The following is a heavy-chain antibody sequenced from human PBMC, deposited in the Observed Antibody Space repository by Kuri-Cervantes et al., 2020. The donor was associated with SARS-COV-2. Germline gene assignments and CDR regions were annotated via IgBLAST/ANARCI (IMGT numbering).Heavy chain of an antibody. V-gene: IGHV3-11*06. CDR1: GFTFSDYY. Sequence: GGSLRLSCAASGFTFSDYYMSWIRQAPGKGLEWVSYISSSSSYTNYADSVKGRFTISRDNAKNSLYLQMNSLRDEDTAVYYCARDYGESYYYYYGMDVWGQGTTV. CDR2: ISSSSSYT. J-gene: IGHJ6*02. CDR3: ARDYGESYYYYYGMDV. D-gene: IGHD4-17*01.